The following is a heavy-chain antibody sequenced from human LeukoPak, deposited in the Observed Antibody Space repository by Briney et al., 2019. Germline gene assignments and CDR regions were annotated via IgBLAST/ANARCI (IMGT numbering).Heavy chain of an antibody. CDR2: VDPSDSYT. CDR1: GYSFTSYW. J-gene: IGHJ3*02. CDR3: AWRYGAAFDI. D-gene: IGHD4-17*01. V-gene: IGHV5-10-1*01. Sequence: GESLKISCKGSGYSFTSYWISWVRQMPGKGLEWMGRVDPSDSYTNYSPSFQGHVTISADKSISTAYLQWSSLKASDTAMYYCAWRYGAAFDIWGQGTMVTVSS.